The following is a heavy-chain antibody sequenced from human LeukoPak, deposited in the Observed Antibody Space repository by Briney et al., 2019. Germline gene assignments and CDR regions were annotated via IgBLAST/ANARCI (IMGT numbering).Heavy chain of an antibody. CDR2: IYTSGST. CDR1: GGSISSYY. J-gene: IGHJ4*02. Sequence: SETLSLTCTVSGGSISSYYWSWIRQPAGKGLEWIGRIYTSGSTNYNPSLKSRVTMSVDTSKNQFSLKLSSVTAADTAVYYCARHASPPLSGYPFDYWGQGTLVTVSS. V-gene: IGHV4-4*07. CDR3: ARHASPPLSGYPFDY. D-gene: IGHD3-22*01.